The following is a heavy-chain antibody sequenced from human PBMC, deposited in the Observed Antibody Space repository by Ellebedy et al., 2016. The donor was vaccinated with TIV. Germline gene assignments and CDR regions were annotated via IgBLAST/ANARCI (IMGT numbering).Heavy chain of an antibody. V-gene: IGHV1-2*02. D-gene: IGHD3-22*01. CDR2: INPNSGGT. CDR3: AREKYYYDSSGYGRDFDY. J-gene: IGHJ4*02. CDR1: GYTFTGYY. Sequence: ASVKVSCXASGYTFTGYYMHWVRQAPGQGLEWMGWINPNSGGTNYAQKFQGRVTMTRDTSISTAYMELSRLRSDDTAVYYCAREKYYYDSSGYGRDFDYWGQGTLVTVSS.